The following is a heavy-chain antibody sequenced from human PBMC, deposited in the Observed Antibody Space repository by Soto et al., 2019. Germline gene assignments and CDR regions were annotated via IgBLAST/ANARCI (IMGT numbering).Heavy chain of an antibody. CDR2: ISSSSSYI. V-gene: IGHV3-21*01. Sequence: EVQLVESGGGLVKPGGSLRLSCAASGFTFSSYSMNWVRQAPGKGLEWVSSISSSSSYIYYADSVKGRFTISRDNAKNSQYLQMNSLRAEDTAVYYCARDFSGYSSSWYNYYYYMDVWGKGTTVTVSS. CDR3: ARDFSGYSSSWYNYYYYMDV. J-gene: IGHJ6*03. D-gene: IGHD6-13*01. CDR1: GFTFSSYS.